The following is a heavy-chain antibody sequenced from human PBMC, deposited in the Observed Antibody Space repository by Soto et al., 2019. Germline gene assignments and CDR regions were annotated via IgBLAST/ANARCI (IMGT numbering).Heavy chain of an antibody. CDR1: GGTFSSYT. J-gene: IGHJ4*02. Sequence: QVQLVQSGAEVKKPGSSVKVSCKASGGTFSSYTFIWVRQAPGQGLEWMGRIIPIIGKATSAQNFQGRVTMTAHKSACAADWELSSRSSGDTCVSYCELSDDVISHEGPISCYWGQGTLVSVSS. CDR3: ELSDDVISHEGPISCY. D-gene: IGHD3-16*02. V-gene: IGHV1-69*02. CDR2: IIPIIGKA.